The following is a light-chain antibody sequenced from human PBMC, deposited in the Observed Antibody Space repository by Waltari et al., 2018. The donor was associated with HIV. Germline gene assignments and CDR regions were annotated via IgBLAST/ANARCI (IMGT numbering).Light chain of an antibody. J-gene: IGLJ1*01. V-gene: IGLV2-14*01. CDR1: RSDVGGYNY. Sequence: QSALTQPASVSGSPGQSITISCTGTRSDVGGYNYVSWYQQHPGKAPKLMIYEVSNRPSGVSNRVSGSKSGNTASLTISGLQAEDEADYYCSSYTSSSRVFGTGTKVTVL. CDR3: SSYTSSSRV. CDR2: EVS.